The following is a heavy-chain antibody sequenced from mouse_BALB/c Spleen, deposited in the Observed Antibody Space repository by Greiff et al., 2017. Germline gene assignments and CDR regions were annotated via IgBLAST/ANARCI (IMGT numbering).Heavy chain of an antibody. Sequence: VQLVESGPELVKPGASVKISCKASGYSFTSYYIHWVKQRPGQGLEWIGWIFPGSGNTKYNEKFKGKATLTADTSSSTAYMQLSSLTSEDSAVYFCARGRYYYIDYWGQGTTLTVSS. V-gene: IGHV1-66*01. D-gene: IGHD2-14*01. CDR1: GYSFTSYY. J-gene: IGHJ2*01. CDR3: ARGRYYYIDY. CDR2: IFPGSGNT.